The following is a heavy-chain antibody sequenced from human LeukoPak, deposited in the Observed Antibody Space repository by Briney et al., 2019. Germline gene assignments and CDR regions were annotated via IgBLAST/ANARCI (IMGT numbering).Heavy chain of an antibody. D-gene: IGHD3-10*01. Sequence: GGSLRLSCAASGFTASSNYMSWVRQAPGKGLEWVSVIYSGGSTYYADSVKGRFTISRDNSKNTLYLQMNSLRAEDTAVYYCARSDGSGKDYYYYYGMDVWGQGTTVTVSS. CDR3: ARSDGSGKDYYYYYGMDV. V-gene: IGHV3-53*01. J-gene: IGHJ6*02. CDR1: GFTASSNY. CDR2: IYSGGST.